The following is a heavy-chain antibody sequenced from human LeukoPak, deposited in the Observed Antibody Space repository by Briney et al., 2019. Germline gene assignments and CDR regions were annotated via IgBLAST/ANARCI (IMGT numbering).Heavy chain of an antibody. D-gene: IGHD3-22*01. CDR2: IYYSGST. V-gene: IGHV4-39*01. J-gene: IGHJ2*01. Sequence: SETLSLTCTLSGVSISSSSYYWGWIRQPPGKGLEWIGTIYYSGSTYYNPSLKSRLTMSVDTSKNQFSLKLSSVTVADTAIYYCARQTYYYDSSGHPYWYFDLWGRGTLVTVSS. CDR3: ARQTYYYDSSGHPYWYFDL. CDR1: GVSISSSSYY.